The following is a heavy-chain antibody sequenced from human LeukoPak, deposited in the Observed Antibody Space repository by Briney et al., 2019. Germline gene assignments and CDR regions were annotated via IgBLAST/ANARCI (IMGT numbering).Heavy chain of an antibody. CDR2: IWYDGSKK. D-gene: IGHD3-10*01. Sequence: GGSLRLSCAASGFSFSSYEMNWVRQAPGKGLEWVTVIWYDGSKKYYADSVKGRFTISRDNSRDTLYLQMNSLRVEDTAVYYCARGDGTGSYVPNDYWGQGTPVTVSS. J-gene: IGHJ4*02. V-gene: IGHV3-33*08. CDR1: GFSFSSYE. CDR3: ARGDGTGSYVPNDY.